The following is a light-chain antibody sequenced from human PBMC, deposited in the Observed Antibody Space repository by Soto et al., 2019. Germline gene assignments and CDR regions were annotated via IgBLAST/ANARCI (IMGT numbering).Light chain of an antibody. Sequence: PGERATVSCRASQSVSSYLAWYQQKPGQAPRLLIYDASNRATGIPARFSGSGSGTDFTLTISSLEPEDFAVYYCQQFHYWWTFGQGTKVDNK. CDR1: QSVSSY. CDR2: DAS. J-gene: IGKJ1*01. CDR3: QQFHYWWT. V-gene: IGKV3-11*01.